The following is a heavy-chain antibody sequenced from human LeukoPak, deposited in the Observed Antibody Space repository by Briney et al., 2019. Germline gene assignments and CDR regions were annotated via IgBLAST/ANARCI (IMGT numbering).Heavy chain of an antibody. V-gene: IGHV3-7*01. J-gene: IGHJ3*02. Sequence: GGSLRLSCAASRFTFSSYWMSWVRQAPGKGLERVANIQQDGNEKNYVASVKGRFTISRDNAKNSLYLQMDSLRAEDTAVYYCARDANRVGATGASDIWAKGHWSPSLQ. CDR1: RFTFSSYW. D-gene: IGHD1-26*01. CDR2: IQQDGNEK. CDR3: ARDANRVGATGASDI.